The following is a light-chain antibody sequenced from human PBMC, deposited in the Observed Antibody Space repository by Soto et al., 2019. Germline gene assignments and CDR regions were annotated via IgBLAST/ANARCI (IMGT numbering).Light chain of an antibody. CDR2: WAS. Sequence: DIVMTQSPDSLAVSLGERATINCKSNQSLLYYSNNNNYLGWYQQKPGQSPRLLICWASNREVGVPDRFSGSGSGTDFTLTINSLQAEDVAVYYCQQYYGIPFTFGPGTKVHIK. CDR1: QSLLYYSNNNNY. J-gene: IGKJ3*01. V-gene: IGKV4-1*01. CDR3: QQYYGIPFT.